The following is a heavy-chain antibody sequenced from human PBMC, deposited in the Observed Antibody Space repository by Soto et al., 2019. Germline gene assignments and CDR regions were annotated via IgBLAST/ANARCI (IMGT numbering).Heavy chain of an antibody. J-gene: IGHJ4*02. CDR3: ARDPLHSSSEEFFDY. Sequence: GASVKVSCKTSGGTFSLYSINWVRHAPGQGLEWMGGIIPIFGTADYAQNFHSRVTISADESTSTAYMELSSLTSEDTAVYYCARDPLHSSSEEFFDYWGQGTLVTVSS. CDR1: GGTFSLYS. V-gene: IGHV1-69*13. CDR2: IIPIFGTA. D-gene: IGHD6-6*01.